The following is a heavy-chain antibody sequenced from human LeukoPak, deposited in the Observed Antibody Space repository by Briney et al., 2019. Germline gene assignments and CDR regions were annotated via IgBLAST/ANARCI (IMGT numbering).Heavy chain of an antibody. CDR2: MSDDGSER. CDR1: GFTLSRFA. V-gene: IGHV3-30-3*01. CDR3: AREADSGYYRTVDY. Sequence: GGSLTLSCTASGFTLSRFAMHWVRQAPGKGLEWLGHMSDDGSERHYVDSVRGRFTISRDPSKNTLYLEMTSLRTEDTAVYYCAREADSGYYRTVDYWGQGTMVTVS. J-gene: IGHJ4*02. D-gene: IGHD2-15*01.